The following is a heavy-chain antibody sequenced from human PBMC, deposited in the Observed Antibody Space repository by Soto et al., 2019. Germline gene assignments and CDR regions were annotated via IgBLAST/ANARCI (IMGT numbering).Heavy chain of an antibody. J-gene: IGHJ6*02. D-gene: IGHD3-10*01. CDR1: GFTLTSYS. CDR2: ISSSNSHI. Sequence: PGGSLRLSCAASGFTLTSYSMNWVRQAPGKGLEWVSSISSSNSHIYYADSVKGRFTISRDNARNALYLEMNSLRAEDTAVYYCVRERGLSSYYGMDVWGQGTTVTVSS. V-gene: IGHV3-21*01. CDR3: VRERGLSSYYGMDV.